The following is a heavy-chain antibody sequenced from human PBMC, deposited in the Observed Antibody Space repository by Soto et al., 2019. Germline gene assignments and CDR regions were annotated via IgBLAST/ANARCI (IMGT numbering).Heavy chain of an antibody. CDR2: IYYSGST. CDR3: ARFSRRVERTSGSKYYYYMDV. V-gene: IGHV4-59*08. CDR1: CGFHSCFY. D-gene: IGHD3-10*01. J-gene: IGHJ6*03. Sequence: SGTLSVTFPFSCGFHSCFYWGWVRAPPREGIGGIGYIYYSGSTNYNPSLKSRVTISVDTSKNQFSLKLSSVTAADTAVYYCARFSRRVERTSGSKYYYYMDVWGKGTTVTVSS.